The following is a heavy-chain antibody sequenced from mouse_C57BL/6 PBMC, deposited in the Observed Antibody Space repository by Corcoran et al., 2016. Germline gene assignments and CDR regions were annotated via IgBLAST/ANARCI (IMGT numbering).Heavy chain of an antibody. J-gene: IGHJ2*01. CDR3: ARSCTMVTTGYFNY. CDR2: INPNNGGT. V-gene: IGHV1-18*01. Sequence: ELQLQQSGPEQVKPGASVKIPCKASGYTFTDYNMDWVKQTHGKSLEWIGDINPNNGGTIYNQKFKGKATLTVAKSSSTAYMELRSLTSEDTAVYYCARSCTMVTTGYFNYWGQGTTLTVSS. CDR1: GYTFTDYN. D-gene: IGHD2-2*01.